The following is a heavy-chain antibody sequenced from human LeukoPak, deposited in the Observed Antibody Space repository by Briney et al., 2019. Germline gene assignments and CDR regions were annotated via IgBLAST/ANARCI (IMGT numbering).Heavy chain of an antibody. J-gene: IGHJ4*02. D-gene: IGHD5-18*01. V-gene: IGHV1-8*01. CDR1: GYTFTSYD. CDR2: MNPNSGNT. CDR3: ARGPGGYSYGYRDDY. Sequence: ASVKVSCKASGYTFTSYDINWVRQATGQGLEWMGWMNPNSGNTGYAQKFQSRVTMIRNTSISTVYMELSSLRSEDTAVYYCARGPGGYSYGYRDDYWGQGTLVTVSS.